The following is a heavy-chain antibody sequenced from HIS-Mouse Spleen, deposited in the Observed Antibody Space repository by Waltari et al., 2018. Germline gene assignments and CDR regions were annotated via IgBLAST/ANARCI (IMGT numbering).Heavy chain of an antibody. CDR1: GFTVSSNY. D-gene: IGHD3-10*01. V-gene: IGHV3-53*02. CDR3: ARHYYYGSGSYYFDY. J-gene: IGHJ4*02. Sequence: EVQLVETGGGLIQPGGSLRLSCAASGFTVSSNYMSWVRQAPGKGLGWVSVIYSGGSTYYADSVKGRFTISGDNSKNTLYLQMNSLRAEDTAVYYCARHYYYGSGSYYFDYWGQGTLVTVSS. CDR2: IYSGGST.